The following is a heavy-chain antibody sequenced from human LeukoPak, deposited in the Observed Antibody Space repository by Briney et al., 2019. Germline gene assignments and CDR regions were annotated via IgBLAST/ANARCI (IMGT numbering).Heavy chain of an antibody. Sequence: GGSLRLSCAAPGIPFSSFGMHWLRQAPGKGLEWVAFIWYDGSNKYYADSVKGRFTISRDNSKNTLYLQMNSLTAEDTAVYYCARGETTDYWGQGTLVTVPS. CDR2: IWYDGSNK. J-gene: IGHJ4*02. V-gene: IGHV3-33*01. CDR3: ARGETTDY. D-gene: IGHD1-1*01. CDR1: GIPFSSFG.